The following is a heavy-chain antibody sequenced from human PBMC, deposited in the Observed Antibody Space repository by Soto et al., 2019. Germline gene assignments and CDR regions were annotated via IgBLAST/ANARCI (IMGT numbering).Heavy chain of an antibody. CDR1: GFTFSSYA. J-gene: IGHJ4*02. CDR3: AKADLDADYDFWSGYPHTIDY. CDR2: ISGSGGST. D-gene: IGHD3-3*01. V-gene: IGHV3-23*01. Sequence: GGSLRLSCAASGFTFSSYAMSWVRQAPGKGLEWVSAISGSGGSTYYADSVKGRFTISRDNSKNTLYLQMNSLRAEDTAVYYCAKADLDADYDFWSGYPHTIDYWGQGTLVTVSS.